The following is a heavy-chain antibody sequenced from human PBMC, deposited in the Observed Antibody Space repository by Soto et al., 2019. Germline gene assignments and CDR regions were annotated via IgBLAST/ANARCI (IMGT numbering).Heavy chain of an antibody. CDR3: AREGSGVFDAFDI. CDR1: GGSISSYY. Sequence: SETLSLTCTVSGGSISSYYWSWIRQPPGKGLEWIGYIYYSGSTNYNPSLKSRVTISVDTSKNQFSLKLSSVTAADTAVYYCAREGSGVFDAFDIWGQGTMVTVSS. J-gene: IGHJ3*02. V-gene: IGHV4-59*01. D-gene: IGHD6-19*01. CDR2: IYYSGST.